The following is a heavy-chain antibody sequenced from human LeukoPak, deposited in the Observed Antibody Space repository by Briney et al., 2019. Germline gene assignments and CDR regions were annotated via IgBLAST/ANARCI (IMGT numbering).Heavy chain of an antibody. D-gene: IGHD3-22*01. Sequence: SGTLSLTCSVSGYSISSGYYWGWIRQPPGKGLEWIGSIYHSGYTYYNPSLKSRVTISVDTSKNQFSLKLTSVTAADTAVYYCARLPGYYYDSSGYSLNPTDDYWGQGTLVTVSS. CDR2: IYHSGYT. CDR1: GYSISSGYY. V-gene: IGHV4-38-2*01. J-gene: IGHJ4*02. CDR3: ARLPGYYYDSSGYSLNPTDDY.